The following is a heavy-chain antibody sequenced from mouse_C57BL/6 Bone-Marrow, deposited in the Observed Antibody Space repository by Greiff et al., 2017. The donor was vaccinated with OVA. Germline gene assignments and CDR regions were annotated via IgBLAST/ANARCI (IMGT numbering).Heavy chain of an antibody. J-gene: IGHJ2*01. CDR2: IDPEDGET. CDR3: ANSLITTVDY. CDR1: GFNIKDYY. Sequence: VPLQQSGAELVKPGASVKLSCTASGFNIKDYYMNCVKQRTEQGLEWIGRIDPEDGETKSAPNFQGKATITADTSSNTAYLQLSSLTSEDTAVYYCANSLITTVDYWGQGTTLTVSS. V-gene: IGHV14-2*01. D-gene: IGHD1-1*01.